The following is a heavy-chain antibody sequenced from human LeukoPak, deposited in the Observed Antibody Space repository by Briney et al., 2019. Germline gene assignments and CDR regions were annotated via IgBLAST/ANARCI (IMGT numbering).Heavy chain of an antibody. Sequence: PSETLSLTCTVSGDSISTSNSYWGWIRQPPGKGLEWIGSIYYTGSTYYNPSLKSRVTISVDTSKNQFSLKLSSVTAADTAVYYCARLHYGGNYGYYYYYMDVWGKGTTVTIS. CDR3: ARLHYGGNYGYYYYYMDV. CDR1: GDSISTSNSY. D-gene: IGHD4-23*01. V-gene: IGHV4-39*01. J-gene: IGHJ6*03. CDR2: IYYTGST.